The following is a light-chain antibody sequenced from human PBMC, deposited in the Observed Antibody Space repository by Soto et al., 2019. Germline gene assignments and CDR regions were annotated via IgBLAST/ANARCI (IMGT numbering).Light chain of an antibody. J-gene: IGKJ1*01. CDR3: QQSYSKPWT. Sequence: DIQITQSPSSLSSSVGDRVTITCLSSQSISNHLNWYQQKPGKAPKLLIYAASSLQGGVPSRFSGSGSGTDFTLTVSILQPEDSATYYCQQSYSKPWTFGQGTK. CDR2: AAS. V-gene: IGKV1-39*01. CDR1: QSISNH.